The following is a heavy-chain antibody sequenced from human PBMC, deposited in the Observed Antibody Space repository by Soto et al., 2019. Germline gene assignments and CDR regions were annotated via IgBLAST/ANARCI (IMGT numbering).Heavy chain of an antibody. CDR1: GNTFTYRY. J-gene: IGHJ4*02. Sequence: QMQLVQSGAEVKKPGSSVTVSCKALGNTFTYRYLHWVRQAPGQALEWMGWITPFNGDVHYAQKFQERVLMTRDRSINTAYMRMSSLRSEDTAMYYCASGGAGSGPFTWELPDHWGQGTLVTVSS. D-gene: IGHD1-26*01. CDR3: ASGGAGSGPFTWELPDH. CDR2: ITPFNGDV. V-gene: IGHV1-45*02.